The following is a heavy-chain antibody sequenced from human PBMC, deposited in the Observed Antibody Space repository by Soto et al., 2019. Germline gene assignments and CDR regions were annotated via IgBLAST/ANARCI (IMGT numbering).Heavy chain of an antibody. CDR1: GFTFSSYA. CDR3: AKGGVAAPRPLNWFDP. Sequence: EVQLLESGGGLVQPGGSLRLSCAASGFTFSSYAMSWVRQAPGKGLEWVSAISGSGGSTYYADSVKGRFTISKDNSKNTQDRPMNGQKAQDTGVYYCAKGGVAAPRPLNWFDPWGQGNLVTVSS. J-gene: IGHJ5*02. V-gene: IGHV3-23*01. CDR2: ISGSGGST. D-gene: IGHD2-15*01.